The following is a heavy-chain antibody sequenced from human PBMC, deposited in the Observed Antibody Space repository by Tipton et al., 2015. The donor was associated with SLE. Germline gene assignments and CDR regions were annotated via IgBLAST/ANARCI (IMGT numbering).Heavy chain of an antibody. J-gene: IGHJ5*02. CDR2: IHSSGGT. D-gene: IGHD5-12*01. V-gene: IGHV4-59*01. CDR1: GFPFSLYS. Sequence: LRLSCAASGFPFSLYSMSWVRQAPGRGLEWIGFIHSSGGTYSNASLKSRVSISIDTSTNSFSLKVTSVTAADTAIYSCARGPIGGGYSGYDTNWFDPWGQGTLVTVSS. CDR3: ARGPIGGGYSGYDTNWFDP.